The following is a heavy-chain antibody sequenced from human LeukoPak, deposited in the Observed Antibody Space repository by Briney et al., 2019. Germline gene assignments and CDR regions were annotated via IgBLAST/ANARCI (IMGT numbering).Heavy chain of an antibody. CDR2: ISTIGGST. CDR3: AKDRSSSWYPSYMDV. Sequence: AGSLRLSCAASGFTFSNYAMIWVRQAPVKGLEWVAGISTIGGSTYYADSLKGRFTISRDNSKNTLYLQMNSLRAEDTAVYYCAKDRSSSWYPSYMDVWGKGTTVRVFS. CDR1: GFTFSNYA. V-gene: IGHV3-23*01. J-gene: IGHJ6*03. D-gene: IGHD6-13*01.